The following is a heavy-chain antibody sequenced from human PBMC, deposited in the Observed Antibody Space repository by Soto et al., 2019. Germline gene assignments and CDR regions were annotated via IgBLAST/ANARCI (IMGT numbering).Heavy chain of an antibody. CDR3: AKYFNTGTSSTYDS. D-gene: IGHD1-7*01. CDR2: ILGTGDRV. Sequence: PGGSLRLSCATSGFTFNTYGMAWVRQAPGKGLAWVSAILGTGDRVSYVDSVKGRFTISRDNSKNTLYLQMNGLRADDTAIYYCAKYFNTGTSSTYDSWGQGTLVTVSS. J-gene: IGHJ4*02. V-gene: IGHV3-23*01. CDR1: GFTFNTYG.